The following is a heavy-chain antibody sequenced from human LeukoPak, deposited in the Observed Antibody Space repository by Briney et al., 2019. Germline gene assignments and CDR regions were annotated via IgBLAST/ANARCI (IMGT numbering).Heavy chain of an antibody. J-gene: IGHJ5*02. V-gene: IGHV4-39*07. Sequence: SETLSLTCAVYGGSISSSSYYWGWIRQPPGKGLEWIGSIYYSGSTYYNPSLKSRVTISVDTSKNQFSLKLSSVTAADTAVYYCARDPWAQGNNWFDPWGQGTLVTVSS. CDR2: IYYSGST. CDR3: ARDPWAQGNNWFDP. CDR1: GGSISSSSYY.